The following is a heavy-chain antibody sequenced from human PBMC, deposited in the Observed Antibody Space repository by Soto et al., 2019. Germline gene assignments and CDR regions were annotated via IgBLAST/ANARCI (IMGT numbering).Heavy chain of an antibody. CDR2: INAGNGDT. CDR3: ARGVLRLGCSGGSCPTWLDP. D-gene: IGHD2-15*01. J-gene: IGHJ5*02. V-gene: IGHV1-3*01. CDR1: GDTFTAYT. Sequence: AASVKVSCKASGDTFTAYTIHWVRQAPGQRLEWMGWINAGNGDTKYSQKFQGRVTFIRDTSASTAYMDLSSLRSEDTAIYYCARGVLRLGCSGGSCPTWLDPWGQGTLVTVSS.